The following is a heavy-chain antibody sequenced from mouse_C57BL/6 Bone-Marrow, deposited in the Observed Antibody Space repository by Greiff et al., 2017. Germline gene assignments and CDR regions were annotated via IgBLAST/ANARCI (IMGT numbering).Heavy chain of an antibody. CDR1: GYTFTSYW. CDR3: AREDKVYYSNYVWYFDV. V-gene: IGHV1-64*01. Sequence: QVQLQQPGAELVKPGASVKLSCKASGYTFTSYWMHWVKQRPGQGLEWIGMIHPNSGSTNYNEKFKSKATLTVDKSSSTAYMQLSSLTSEDSAVYYGAREDKVYYSNYVWYFDVWGTGTTVTVSS. CDR2: IHPNSGST. J-gene: IGHJ1*03. D-gene: IGHD2-5*01.